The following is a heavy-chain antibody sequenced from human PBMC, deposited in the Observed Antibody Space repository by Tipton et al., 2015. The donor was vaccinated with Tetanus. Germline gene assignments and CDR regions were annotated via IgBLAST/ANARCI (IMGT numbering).Heavy chain of an antibody. V-gene: IGHV3-30*04. CDR2: ISFDGKNK. D-gene: IGHD1-14*01. CDR3: ARGPNRISRAYDY. CDR1: GFTFSKYA. J-gene: IGHJ4*02. Sequence: SLRLSCAASGFTFSKYAIHWVRQAPGKGLEWVAMISFDGKNKYYADSVKGRFTMSRDNSKNTLSLQMNSLRPEDTAVYYCARGPNRISRAYDYWGQGTQITVSS.